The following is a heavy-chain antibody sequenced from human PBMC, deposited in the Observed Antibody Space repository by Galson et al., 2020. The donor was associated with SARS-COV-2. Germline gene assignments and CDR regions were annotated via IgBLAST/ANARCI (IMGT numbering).Heavy chain of an antibody. CDR1: GFTFSSYA. D-gene: IGHD3-9*01. CDR2: ISYDGSNK. Sequence: GESLKISCAASGFTFSSYAMHWVRQAPGKGLEWVAVISYDGSNKYYADSVMGRFTISRDNSKNTLYLQMNSLRAEDTAVYYCARDLRYFDWLLYYGMDVWGQGTTVTVSS. V-gene: IGHV3-30*04. CDR3: ARDLRYFDWLLYYGMDV. J-gene: IGHJ6*02.